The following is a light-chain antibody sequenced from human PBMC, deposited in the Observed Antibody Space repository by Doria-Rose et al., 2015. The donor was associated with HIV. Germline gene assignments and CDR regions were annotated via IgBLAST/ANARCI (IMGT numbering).Light chain of an antibody. CDR1: SLRNYY. CDR2: GKN. V-gene: IGLV3-19*01. Sequence: SSELSQDPAVSVALGQTVRITCQGDSLRNYYASWYQQKPGQAPVLLIYGKNYRPSGISDRFSGSSSGNIASLTITGAQAEDEADYYCNSRGPFGTGTKVTVL. CDR3: NSRGP. J-gene: IGLJ1*01.